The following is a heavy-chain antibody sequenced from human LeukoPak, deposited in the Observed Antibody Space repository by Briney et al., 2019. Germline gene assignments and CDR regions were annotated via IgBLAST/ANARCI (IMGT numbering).Heavy chain of an antibody. Sequence: GGSLGLSCAASGFPFSRYWLSWVRQAPGKGLEWVANIKQDGSEKYYVDSVKGRFTISRDNAKNSLYLRMNSLRVEDTAVYYCARGWELDPWGQGTLVTVSS. V-gene: IGHV3-7*05. CDR2: IKQDGSEK. D-gene: IGHD1-26*01. CDR1: GFPFSRYW. CDR3: ARGWELDP. J-gene: IGHJ5*02.